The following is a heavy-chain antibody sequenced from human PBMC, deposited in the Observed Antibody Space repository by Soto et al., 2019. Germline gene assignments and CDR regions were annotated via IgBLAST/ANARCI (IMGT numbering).Heavy chain of an antibody. CDR1: GVSISSYY. Sequence: PSETLSLTCTVSGVSISSYYWSWIRQHTGKGLEWIGYIYYSGSTYYNPSLKSRVTISVDTSKNQFSLKLSSMTAADTAVYYCARESGYFDYWGQGTLVTVSS. CDR2: IYYSGST. CDR3: ARESGYFDY. D-gene: IGHD3-10*01. V-gene: IGHV4-59*06. J-gene: IGHJ4*02.